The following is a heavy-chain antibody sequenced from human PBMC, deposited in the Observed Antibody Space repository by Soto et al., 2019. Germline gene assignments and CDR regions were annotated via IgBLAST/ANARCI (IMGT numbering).Heavy chain of an antibody. CDR3: ARDCAGYSSGWYQRGGFDY. V-gene: IGHV3-33*01. J-gene: IGHJ4*02. D-gene: IGHD6-19*01. CDR2: IWYDASNK. Sequence: QVQLVESGGGVVQPGRSLRLSCAASGFTFSSYGMHWVRQAPGKGLEWVAVIWYDASNKYYADSVKGRFTISRDNSKNPLYLQRNSLRAEDTAVYYCARDCAGYSSGWYQRGGFDYWGQGTLVTVSS. CDR1: GFTFSSYG.